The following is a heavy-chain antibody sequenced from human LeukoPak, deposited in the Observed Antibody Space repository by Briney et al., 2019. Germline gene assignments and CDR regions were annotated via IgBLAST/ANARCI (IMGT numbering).Heavy chain of an antibody. V-gene: IGHV7-4-1*02. D-gene: IGHD2-2*01. CDR2: INTNTGNP. CDR3: AREAVVVPAAIEAWFDP. CDR1: GYTFTSYA. J-gene: IGHJ5*02. Sequence: ASVKVSCKASGYTFTSYAMNWVRQAPGQGLEWMGWINTNTGNPTYAQGFTGRFVFSLDTSVSTAYLQTSSLKAEDTAVYYCAREAVVVPAAIEAWFDPWGQGTLVTVSS.